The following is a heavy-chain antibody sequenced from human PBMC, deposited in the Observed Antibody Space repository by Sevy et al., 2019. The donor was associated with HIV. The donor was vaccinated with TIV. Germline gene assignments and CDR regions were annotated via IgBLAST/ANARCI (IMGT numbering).Heavy chain of an antibody. CDR3: ARGTHDYGDYDRDAFDI. V-gene: IGHV3-21*01. CDR1: EFTFSSYS. CDR2: ISVGGTYI. Sequence: GGSLRLSCATSEFTFSSYSMNWVRQAPGNGLEWVSSISVGGTYIYYADSVKGRFTISRDNAKNSLSLQMNSLRAEDTAVYYCARGTHDYGDYDRDAFDIWGQGTMVTVSS. D-gene: IGHD4-17*01. J-gene: IGHJ3*02.